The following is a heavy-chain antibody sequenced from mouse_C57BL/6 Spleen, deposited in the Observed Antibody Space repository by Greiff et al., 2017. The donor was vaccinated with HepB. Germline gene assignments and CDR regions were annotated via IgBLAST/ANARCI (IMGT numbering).Heavy chain of an antibody. D-gene: IGHD2-5*01. CDR2: INPNNGGT. CDR1: GYTFTDYN. V-gene: IGHV1-22*01. J-gene: IGHJ3*01. Sequence: VQLQQSGPELVKPGASVKMSCKASGYTFTDYNMHWVKQSHGKSLEWIGYINPNNGGTSYNQKFKGKATLTVNKSSSTAYMELRSLTSEDSAVYYCARGYYSNYSWFAYWGQGTLVTVSA. CDR3: ARGYYSNYSWFAY.